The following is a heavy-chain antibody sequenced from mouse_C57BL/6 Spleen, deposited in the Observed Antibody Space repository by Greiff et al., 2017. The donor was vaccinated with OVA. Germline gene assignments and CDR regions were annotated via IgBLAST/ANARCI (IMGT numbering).Heavy chain of an antibody. CDR1: GYSFTDYN. J-gene: IGHJ2*01. CDR2: INPNYGTT. CDR3: ARYDGPTGDYFDY. Sequence: VHVKQSGPELVKPGASVKISCKASGYSFTDYNMNWVKQSNGKSLEWIGVINPNYGTTSYNQKFKGKATLTVDQSSSTAYMQLNSLTSEDSAVYYCARYDGPTGDYFDYWGQGTTLTVSS. D-gene: IGHD2-3*01. V-gene: IGHV1-39*01.